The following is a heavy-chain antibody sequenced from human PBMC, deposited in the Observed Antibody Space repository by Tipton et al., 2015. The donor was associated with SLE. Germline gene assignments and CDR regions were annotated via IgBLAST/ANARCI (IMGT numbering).Heavy chain of an antibody. J-gene: IGHJ5*02. CDR2: INHSGST. Sequence: TLSLTCAVYGGSFSGYCWSWIRQPPGKGLEWIGEINHSGSTNYNPSLKSRVTISVDTSKNQFSLKLSSVTAADTAVYYCARGAAARHWFDPWGQGTPVTVSS. CDR1: GGSFSGYC. V-gene: IGHV4-34*01. CDR3: ARGAAARHWFDP. D-gene: IGHD6-6*01.